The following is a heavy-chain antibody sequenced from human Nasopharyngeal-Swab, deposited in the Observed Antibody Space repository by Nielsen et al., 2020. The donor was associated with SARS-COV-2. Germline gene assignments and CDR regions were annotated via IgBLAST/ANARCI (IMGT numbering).Heavy chain of an antibody. CDR1: GFTFSSYG. V-gene: IGHV3-30*03. D-gene: IGHD6-19*01. CDR3: ARDRGIAVANNWFDP. J-gene: IGHJ5*02. Sequence: GESLKISCAASGFTFSSYGMHWVRQAPGKGLEWVAVISYDGSNKYYADSVKGRFTISRDNSKNTLYLQMNSLRAEDTAVYYCARDRGIAVANNWFDPWGQGTLVTVSS. CDR2: ISYDGSNK.